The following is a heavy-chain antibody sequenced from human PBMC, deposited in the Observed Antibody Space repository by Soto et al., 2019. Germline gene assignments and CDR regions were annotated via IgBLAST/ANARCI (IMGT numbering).Heavy chain of an antibody. J-gene: IGHJ3*01. CDR3: ARMSRYQEAFDL. D-gene: IGHD2-2*01. CDR1: GYTFSSYD. V-gene: IGHV1-8*02. CDR2: MNPNSGKT. Sequence: QVQLGQSGAEVKKPGASVKVSCQSSGYTFSSYDINWVRQASGQGLEWLGWMNPNSGKTGYAQKLQGRVSMTRDTSINTAYLELSGLTSDDTAVYYCARMSRYQEAFDLWGQGTLVTVSS.